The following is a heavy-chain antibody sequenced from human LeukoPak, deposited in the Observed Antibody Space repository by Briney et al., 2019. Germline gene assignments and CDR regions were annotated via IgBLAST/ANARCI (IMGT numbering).Heavy chain of an antibody. CDR1: GFTFNTFG. J-gene: IGHJ4*02. V-gene: IGHV3-30*02. CDR2: LRYDGSKQ. CDR3: AKDPVAGAPSYYIDN. Sequence: GGSLRLSCVAAGFTFNTFGMNWVRQAPCKGLEWVSFLRYDGSKQYYADSVKGRFTISRDNPKNTVYLQMNRLSPEETDVYYCAKDPVAGAPSYYIDNWGQGTLVTVSS. D-gene: IGHD6-19*01.